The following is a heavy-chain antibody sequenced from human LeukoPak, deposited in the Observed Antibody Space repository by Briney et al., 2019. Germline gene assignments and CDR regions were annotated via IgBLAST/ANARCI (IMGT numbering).Heavy chain of an antibody. V-gene: IGHV3-48*01. CDR1: GFTFSSYE. D-gene: IGHD3-22*01. CDR2: ISSSSSTI. J-gene: IGHJ6*03. CDR3: ARVPTMIVVGLYYMDV. Sequence: GGSLRLSCAASGFTFSSYEMNWVRQAPGKGLEWISYISSSSSTIYYADSVKGRFTISRDNAKNSLYLQMNSLRAEDTAVYYCARVPTMIVVGLYYMDVWGKGTTVTVSS.